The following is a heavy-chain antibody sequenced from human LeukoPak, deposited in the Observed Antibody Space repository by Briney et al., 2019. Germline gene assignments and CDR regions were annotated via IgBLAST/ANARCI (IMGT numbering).Heavy chain of an antibody. CDR3: ARQHYDSRGYYYGLDY. V-gene: IGHV5-51*01. CDR1: GYSFTSYW. D-gene: IGHD3-22*01. J-gene: IGHJ4*02. CDR2: IYPGDSDT. Sequence: GESLKISCKGSGYSFTSYWIGWVRQMPGKGLEWMGIIYPGDSDTRYSPSFQGQVTISADESISTAYLQWSSLKASDTAVYYCARQHYDSRGYYYGLDYWGQGTLVTVSS.